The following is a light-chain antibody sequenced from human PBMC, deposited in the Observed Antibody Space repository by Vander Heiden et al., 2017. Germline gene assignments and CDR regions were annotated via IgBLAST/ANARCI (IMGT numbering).Light chain of an antibody. Sequence: DIQMTQSPSSLSASVGDKITITCQASLDITNYLNWYQQKPGKAPKLLIYDASNFETGVPSRFSGSGSGTHFTFTISSLQPEDFATYYCQQYDYLPPTCGQGTRLEIK. J-gene: IGKJ5*01. CDR2: DAS. V-gene: IGKV1-33*01. CDR1: LDITNY. CDR3: QQYDYLPPT.